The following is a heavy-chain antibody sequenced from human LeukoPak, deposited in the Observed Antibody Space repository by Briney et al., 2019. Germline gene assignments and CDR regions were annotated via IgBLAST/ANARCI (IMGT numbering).Heavy chain of an antibody. CDR3: ARSGQGLMVRGVIGSFDY. V-gene: IGHV5-51*01. Sequence: GESLKIFCKGFGYSFSSYWICWVRRMPGKGVEGMGIIYPGGSDTRYSPSFQGQVTISDDKSISTSYLQWSSLKASDTAMYYCARSGQGLMVRGVIGSFDYWGQGTLVTVSS. CDR1: GYSFSSYW. J-gene: IGHJ4*02. CDR2: IYPGGSDT. D-gene: IGHD3-10*01.